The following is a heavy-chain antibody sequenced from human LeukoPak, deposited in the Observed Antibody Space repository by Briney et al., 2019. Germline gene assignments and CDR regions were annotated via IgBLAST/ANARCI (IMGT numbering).Heavy chain of an antibody. D-gene: IGHD4-11*01. Sequence: SETLSLTCTVSGVSISSGGYYWSWIRQHPGKGLECIGYIYYSGSTYYNPSLKSRLTISLDTSNNQFSLKLSSVTAADTALYYCARGPVRDYSNYWGEGTLVTVSS. J-gene: IGHJ4*02. CDR3: ARGPVRDYSNY. CDR1: GVSISSGGYY. V-gene: IGHV4-31*03. CDR2: IYYSGST.